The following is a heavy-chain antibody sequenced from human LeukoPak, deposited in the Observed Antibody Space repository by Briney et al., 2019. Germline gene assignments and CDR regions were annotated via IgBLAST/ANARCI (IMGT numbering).Heavy chain of an antibody. V-gene: IGHV5-51*01. D-gene: IGHD3-16*01. CDR1: GYKFTNYW. J-gene: IGHJ4*02. CDR2: IYPGVSET. Sequence: GESLKISCKASGYKFTNYWIGWVRQMPGKGLEWMTIIYPGVSETRYSPSFQGQVTISADKSIGTTYLQWSSLKASDTAIYYCARALRTGQGDYVPVLWGQGTLVTVSS. CDR3: ARALRTGQGDYVPVL.